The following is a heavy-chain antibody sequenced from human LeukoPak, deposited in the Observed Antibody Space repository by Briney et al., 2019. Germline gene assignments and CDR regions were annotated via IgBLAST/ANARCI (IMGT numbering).Heavy chain of an antibody. CDR2: ISGSGGST. CDR3: TKKRAQRWYCSSTSCYGYFDY. CDR1: GFTFSSYA. Sequence: GGSLRLSCAASGFTFSSYAMSWVRQAPGKGLEWVSAISGSGGSTFYADSVKWRFTISRDNSKNTLYLQMSSLRAEDTAVYYCTKKRAQRWYCSSTSCYGYFDYWGQGTLVTVSS. D-gene: IGHD2-2*01. J-gene: IGHJ4*02. V-gene: IGHV3-23*01.